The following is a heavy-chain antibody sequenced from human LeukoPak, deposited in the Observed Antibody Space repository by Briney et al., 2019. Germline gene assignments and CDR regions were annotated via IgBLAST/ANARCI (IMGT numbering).Heavy chain of an antibody. J-gene: IGHJ4*02. Sequence: GGSLRLSCAASGFTFNNAWMSWVRQAPGKGLEWVGRIKSKTDGGTTEYAAPVKGRFTISRDDSKNTLYLQMNSLNTEDTAVYYCTTNTKFSSTQPFDYWGQGTLVTVSS. CDR1: GFTFNNAW. CDR3: TTNTKFSSTQPFDY. D-gene: IGHD2-8*01. CDR2: IKSKTDGGTT. V-gene: IGHV3-15*01.